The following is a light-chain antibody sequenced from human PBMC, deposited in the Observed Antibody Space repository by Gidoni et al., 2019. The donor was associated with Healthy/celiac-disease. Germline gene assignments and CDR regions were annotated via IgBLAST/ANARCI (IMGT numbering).Light chain of an antibody. V-gene: IGKV2-24*01. CDR2: KIS. J-gene: IGKJ2*01. CDR3: MQATQFPYT. CDR1: QTLVHSYGNTY. Sequence: DIVMTQTPLSSPVTLGQPASISCRSSQTLVHSYGNTYLSWIQLRLGQPPRLRIYKISNRFSWVPDRFSGSGAGTEVALKISMVEAEDVGVYYCMQATQFPYTVGQGTKLEIK.